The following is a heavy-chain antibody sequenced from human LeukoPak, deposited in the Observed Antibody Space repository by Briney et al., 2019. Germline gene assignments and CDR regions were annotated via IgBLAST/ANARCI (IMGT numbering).Heavy chain of an antibody. V-gene: IGHV4-4*07. CDR2: IYTSGST. Sequence: SETLSLTCTVSGGSISSYYWSWIRQPAGKGLEWIGRIYTSGSTNYNPSLKSRVTMSVDTSKNQFSLKLSSVTAADTAVYYCASSYFWSGYFPDGIPRDAFDIWGQGTMVTVSS. D-gene: IGHD3-3*01. CDR1: GGSISSYY. J-gene: IGHJ3*02. CDR3: ASSYFWSGYFPDGIPRDAFDI.